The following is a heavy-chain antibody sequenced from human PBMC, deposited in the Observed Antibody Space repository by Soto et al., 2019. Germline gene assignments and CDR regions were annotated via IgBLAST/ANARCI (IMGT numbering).Heavy chain of an antibody. CDR3: ERVDGMDKAMDSYYYGLDV. CDR1: GYSFTSYW. Sequence: GESLKISCKGSGYSFTSYWISWVRQMPGKGLEWMGRIDPSDSYTNYSPSFQGHVTISADKSISTAYLQWSSLKASDTAMYYCERVDGMDKAMDSYYYGLDVWGQGTTVTVSS. V-gene: IGHV5-10-1*01. CDR2: IDPSDSYT. J-gene: IGHJ6*02. D-gene: IGHD5-18*01.